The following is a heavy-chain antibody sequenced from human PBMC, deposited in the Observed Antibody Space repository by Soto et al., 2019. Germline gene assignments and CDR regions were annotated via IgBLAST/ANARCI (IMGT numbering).Heavy chain of an antibody. V-gene: IGHV3-64D*06. Sequence: VGSLRLSCSASGFTFSSSAMHWVRQAPGRGLEYVSAINYNGANTYYGDSVKGRFTVSRDNSKNTLYLQMNSLRPEDTAVYYCVTWGGIEARNFDYWGRGTLVTVSS. CDR2: INYNGANT. J-gene: IGHJ4*02. CDR3: VTWGGIEARNFDY. CDR1: GFTFSSSA. D-gene: IGHD6-6*01.